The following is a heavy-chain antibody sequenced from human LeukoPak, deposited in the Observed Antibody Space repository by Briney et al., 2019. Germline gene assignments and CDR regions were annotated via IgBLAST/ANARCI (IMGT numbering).Heavy chain of an antibody. CDR3: AKEYDILTWGDAFDI. Sequence: GGSLRLYCAASGFTFSSYGMHWVRQAPGKGLEWVAVISYDGSNKYYADSVKGRLTISRDNSKNTLYLQMNSLRAEDTAVYYCAKEYDILTWGDAFDIWGQGTMVTVSS. CDR1: GFTFSSYG. V-gene: IGHV3-30*18. D-gene: IGHD3-9*01. CDR2: ISYDGSNK. J-gene: IGHJ3*02.